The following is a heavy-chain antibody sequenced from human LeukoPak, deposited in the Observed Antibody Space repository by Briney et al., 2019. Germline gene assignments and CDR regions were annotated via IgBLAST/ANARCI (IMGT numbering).Heavy chain of an antibody. J-gene: IGHJ6*02. CDR2: ISWNSGSI. V-gene: IGHV3-9*01. CDR1: GFTXDDYA. D-gene: IGHD3-3*01. Sequence: SLRLSCAASGFTXDDYAMPWVRQAPGKGLEWVSGISWNSGSIVYADSVKGRFTISRDNAKNSLYLQMNSLRAEDTALYYCAKTCNDFWSGPSYYGMDVWGQGTTVTVSS. CDR3: AKTCNDFWSGPSYYGMDV.